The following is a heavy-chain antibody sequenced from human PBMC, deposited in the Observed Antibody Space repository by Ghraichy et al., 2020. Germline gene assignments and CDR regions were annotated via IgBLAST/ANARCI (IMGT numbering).Heavy chain of an antibody. CDR1: GFPFSSFV. CDR2: ISYDGSNQ. CDR3: ARDLYYDSSSYVPFDY. D-gene: IGHD3-22*01. Sequence: GGSLRLSCAASGFPFSSFVMHWVRQAPGKGLEWVAFISYDGSNQYYAYSVKGRFTISRDNSKSTLHLQMNSLRAEDTAIYYCARDLYYDSSSYVPFDYWGQGTLVTVSS. J-gene: IGHJ4*02. V-gene: IGHV3-30-3*01.